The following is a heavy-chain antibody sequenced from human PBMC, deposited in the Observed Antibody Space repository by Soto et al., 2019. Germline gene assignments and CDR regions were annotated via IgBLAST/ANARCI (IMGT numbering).Heavy chain of an antibody. J-gene: IGHJ4*02. CDR2: ISGSGIST. Sequence: PLGSLRLSCAASGFTFCSYAMTWVRQAPGKGLEWVSSISGSGISTYYADSVKGRFTISRDNSKNTLYLQMNSLRAEDAAVYYCAKSAGSNAYYPNDYWGQGTLVTVSS. CDR3: AKSAGSNAYYPNDY. V-gene: IGHV3-23*01. CDR1: GFTFCSYA. D-gene: IGHD3-16*01.